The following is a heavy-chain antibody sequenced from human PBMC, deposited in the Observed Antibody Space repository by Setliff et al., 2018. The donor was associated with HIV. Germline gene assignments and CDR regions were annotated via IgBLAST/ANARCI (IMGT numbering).Heavy chain of an antibody. Sequence: SETLSLTCAVSGYSISSGCYWGWIRQPPGKGLEWIGSIYHSGSTYDSPSLKSRVTISVDTSKNQFSLKLSSVTAADTAVYYCARGGYDYVWGSYRYPYYYYYMDVWGKGTTVTVSS. CDR1: GYSISSGCY. J-gene: IGHJ6*03. D-gene: IGHD3-16*02. V-gene: IGHV4-38-2*01. CDR3: ARGGYDYVWGSYRYPYYYYYMDV. CDR2: IYHSGST.